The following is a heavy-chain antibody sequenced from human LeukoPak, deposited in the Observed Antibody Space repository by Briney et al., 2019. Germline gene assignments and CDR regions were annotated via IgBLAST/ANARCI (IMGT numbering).Heavy chain of an antibody. J-gene: IGHJ4*02. CDR2: TYFRSKWYN. D-gene: IGHD4-23*01. CDR3: ATTYGGNCDY. V-gene: IGHV6-1*01. CDR1: GDSVSSNNAA. Sequence: SQTLSLNCAISGDSVSSNNAAWNWIRQSPSRGFEWLERTYFRSKWYNDYAASVESRITVNPDTSKNHFSLQLSSVTPEDTAVYYCATTYGGNCDYWGQGTLVTVSS.